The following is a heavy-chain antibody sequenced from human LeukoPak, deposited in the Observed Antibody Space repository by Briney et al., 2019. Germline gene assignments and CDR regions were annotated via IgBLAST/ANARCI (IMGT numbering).Heavy chain of an antibody. D-gene: IGHD4-17*01. CDR3: ARAVSASTVYYFDY. CDR2: IYYSGST. J-gene: IGHJ4*02. Sequence: GSLRLSCAVSGFTVSSNFMSWIRQPPGKGLEWIGYIYYSGSTNYNPSLKSRVTISVDTSKIQFSLKLSSVTAADTAVYYCARAVSASTVYYFDYWGQGTLVTVSS. CDR1: GFTVSSNF. V-gene: IGHV4-59*02.